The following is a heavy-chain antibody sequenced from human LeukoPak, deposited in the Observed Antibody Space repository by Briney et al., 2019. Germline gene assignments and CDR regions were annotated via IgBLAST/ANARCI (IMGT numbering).Heavy chain of an antibody. CDR3: ARVRGLDYAFDY. V-gene: IGHV3-7*01. CDR1: EFIFSGFW. D-gene: IGHD4-17*01. CDR2: INQDGGRK. Sequence: GESLRLSCATSEFIFSGFWMSWVRQAPGKGLEWVASINQDGGRKHYVASVEGRFTVSRDNAKNSLYLQMNSLRAEDTAVYYCARVRGLDYAFDYWGQGTLVTVSS. J-gene: IGHJ4*02.